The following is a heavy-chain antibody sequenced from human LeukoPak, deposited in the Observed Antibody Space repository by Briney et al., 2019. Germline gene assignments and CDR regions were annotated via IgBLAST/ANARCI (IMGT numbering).Heavy chain of an antibody. CDR1: GFIFSSYS. J-gene: IGHJ6*02. Sequence: GGSLRLSCAASGFIFSSYSMNWVRQAPGKGLEWVSSISSSSSFIYYADSVKGRFTISRDNAKNSLYLQMNSLRAEDTAVYYCARDKYYYDSSGYYGVYYYYGMDVWGQGTTVTVSS. CDR3: ARDKYYYDSSGYYGVYYYYGMDV. V-gene: IGHV3-21*01. D-gene: IGHD3-22*01. CDR2: ISSSSSFI.